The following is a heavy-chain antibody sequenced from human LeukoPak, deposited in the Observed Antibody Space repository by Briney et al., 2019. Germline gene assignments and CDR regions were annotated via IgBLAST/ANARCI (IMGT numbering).Heavy chain of an antibody. J-gene: IGHJ4*02. Sequence: GGSLRLSCSASGFTFSNYDMNWVRQAPGKGLEWVSSISGLSTHIYYADSVKGRFTISRDNAKNSVYLQMNSLRAEDTAFYYCGRAVPPLRTSSAADVWGQGWLVTVSS. CDR1: GFTFSNYD. D-gene: IGHD6-25*01. CDR2: ISGLSTHI. V-gene: IGHV3-21*01. CDR3: GRAVPPLRTSSAADV.